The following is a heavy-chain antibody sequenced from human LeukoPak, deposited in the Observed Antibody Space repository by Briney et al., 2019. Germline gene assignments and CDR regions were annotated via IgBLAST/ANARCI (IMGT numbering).Heavy chain of an antibody. CDR3: ARGSSSGWPANWFDP. CDR2: ISAYNGNT. V-gene: IGHV1-18*01. Sequence: ASVKVSCKASGGTFSSYAISWVRQAPGQGLEWMGWISAYNGNTNYAQKLQGRVTMTTDTSTSTAYMELRSLRSDDTAVYYCARGSSSGWPANWFDPWGQGTLVTVSS. J-gene: IGHJ5*02. CDR1: GGTFSSYA. D-gene: IGHD6-19*01.